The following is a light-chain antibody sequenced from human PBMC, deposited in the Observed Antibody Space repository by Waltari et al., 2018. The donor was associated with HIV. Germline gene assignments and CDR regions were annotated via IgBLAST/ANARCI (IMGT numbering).Light chain of an antibody. Sequence: ERVVTQSPVTLSVSPGERVTLTCRASPGVGTSIAWYQQKPGQAPILLIFGASSRASDMPARFSGSGSGTEFTLTISSLQSEDVAVYYCQQYYDWPLAFGGGTRVEIK. CDR2: GAS. CDR3: QQYYDWPLA. V-gene: IGKV3-15*01. CDR1: PGVGTS. J-gene: IGKJ4*01.